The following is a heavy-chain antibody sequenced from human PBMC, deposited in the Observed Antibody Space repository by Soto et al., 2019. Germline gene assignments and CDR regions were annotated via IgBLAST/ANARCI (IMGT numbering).Heavy chain of an antibody. J-gene: IGHJ5*02. CDR2: IYPNSGAT. V-gene: IGHV1-2*02. CDR1: RYTFPEYF. CDR3: GRGGCTILAPYP. D-gene: IGHD3-3*01. Sequence: GVSVPVSRLDSRYTFPEYFLHWLGQAPAPGREGMGWIYPNSGATQYVQKLQGRVTMHRDTSISQDYMEPKVLRSDDTDICHCGRGGCTILAPYPWGEGTLVTVSS.